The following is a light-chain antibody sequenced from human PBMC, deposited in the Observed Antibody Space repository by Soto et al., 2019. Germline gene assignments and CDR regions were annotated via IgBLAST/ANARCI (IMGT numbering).Light chain of an antibody. CDR3: QHYRTS. V-gene: IGKV3-20*01. Sequence: EIVLTQSPGTLSLSPGARATLSCRASQGVSSSYLAWYQQKPGQPPRLLIYGASSRATGIPDRFSGSGSGTDFTVTIPRLEPEDFAVYYCQHYRTSFGGGTKVEIK. CDR2: GAS. CDR1: QGVSSSY. J-gene: IGKJ4*01.